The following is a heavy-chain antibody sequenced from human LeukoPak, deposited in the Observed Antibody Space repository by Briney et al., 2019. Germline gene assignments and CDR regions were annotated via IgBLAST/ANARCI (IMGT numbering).Heavy chain of an antibody. CDR1: GFTFSSYW. J-gene: IGHJ4*02. V-gene: IGHV3-7*04. D-gene: IGHD6-13*01. CDR2: IKQDGSEK. CDR3: AREPIPAAGNYYFAS. Sequence: GGSLRLSCAASGFTFSSYWMSWARQAPGKGLEWVANIKQDGSEKYYVDSVKGRFTISRDNAKNSLYLQMNSLRAEDTAVYYCAREPIPAAGNYYFASWGKGTKVTVS.